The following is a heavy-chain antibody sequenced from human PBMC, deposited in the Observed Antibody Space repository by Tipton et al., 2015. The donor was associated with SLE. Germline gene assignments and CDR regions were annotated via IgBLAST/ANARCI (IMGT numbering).Heavy chain of an antibody. V-gene: IGHV4-31*03. CDR2: IYYSGST. CDR3: ARMMVWNLIFDY. Sequence: TLSLTCTVSGGSISSGGYYWSWIRQHPGKGLEWIGYIYYSGSTYYNPSLKSRVTISVDTSKNQFSLRLSSVPAADTAVYYCARMMVWNLIFDYWGQGTLVTVSS. J-gene: IGHJ4*02. D-gene: IGHD1-1*01. CDR1: GGSISSGGYY.